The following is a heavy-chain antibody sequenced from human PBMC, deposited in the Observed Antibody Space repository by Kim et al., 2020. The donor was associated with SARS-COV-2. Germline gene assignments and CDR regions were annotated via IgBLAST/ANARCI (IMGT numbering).Heavy chain of an antibody. Sequence: GGSLRLSCAASGFTFSSYAMHWVRQAPGKGLEWVAVISYDGSNKYYADSVKGRFTISRDNSKNTLYLQMNSLRAEDTAAYYCARSIAGSYYYGMDVWGQG. CDR3: ARSIAGSYYYGMDV. CDR2: ISYDGSNK. J-gene: IGHJ6*02. CDR1: GFTFSSYA. V-gene: IGHV3-30-3*01. D-gene: IGHD6-6*01.